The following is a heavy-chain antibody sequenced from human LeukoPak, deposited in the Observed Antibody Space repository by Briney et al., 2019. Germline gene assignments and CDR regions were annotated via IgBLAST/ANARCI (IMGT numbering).Heavy chain of an antibody. CDR1: GFSVNNLY. D-gene: IGHD1-26*01. J-gene: IGHJ4*02. CDR3: ARDLSGSYLSALFDY. V-gene: IGHV3-66*01. CDR2: IYSGDRT. Sequence: PGGSLRLSCAASGFSVNNLYMSWVRQAPGKGLEWVSVIYSGDRTYYADSVKGRFTISRDTTKNTVYLQMNSLRPEETAVYYCARDLSGSYLSALFDYWGQGTLVTVSS.